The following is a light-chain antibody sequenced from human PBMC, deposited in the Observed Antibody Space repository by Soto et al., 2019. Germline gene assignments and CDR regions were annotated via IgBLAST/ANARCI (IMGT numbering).Light chain of an antibody. Sequence: DIQMTQSPSSLSASVGDRVTVACRASQSISTYLTWYQQKPGKAPELLIYAASNLQRGVPSRFSGSGSGTDFTLTIGSLQPEDSVTYYCQQSYRFPWTLGQGTRVEI. V-gene: IGKV1-39*01. CDR3: QQSYRFPWT. J-gene: IGKJ1*01. CDR2: AAS. CDR1: QSISTY.